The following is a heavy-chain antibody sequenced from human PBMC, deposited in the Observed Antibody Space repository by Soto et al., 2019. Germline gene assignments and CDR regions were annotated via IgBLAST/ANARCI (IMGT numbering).Heavy chain of an antibody. CDR2: IDPSDSYT. D-gene: IGHD3-3*01. CDR3: GRLFWSGYQDYYYGRDF. J-gene: IGHJ6*02. CDR1: GYSFTSYW. Sequence: GESMKISCKGSGYSFTSYWISWVRQMPGKGLEWMGRIDPSDSYTNYSPSFQGHVTISADKSISTAYLQWSSLKASDTAMYYCGRLFWSGYQDYYYGRDFWGQGTTVIVSS. V-gene: IGHV5-10-1*01.